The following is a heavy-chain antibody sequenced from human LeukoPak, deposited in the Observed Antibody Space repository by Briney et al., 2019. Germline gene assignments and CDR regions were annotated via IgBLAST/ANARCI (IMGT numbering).Heavy chain of an antibody. CDR3: AKAGSGYYHYGSGSYYKDYYYMDV. CDR2: ISGRGGTT. Sequence: GGSLRLSCAASGFTFSSYAMSWVRQAPGKGREWVSSISGRGGTTYYADSVKGRFTISRDNSKNTLYLQMNSLRAEDTAVYYCAKAGSGYYHYGSGSYYKDYYYMDVWGKGTTVTVSS. CDR1: GFTFSSYA. D-gene: IGHD3-10*01. V-gene: IGHV3-23*01. J-gene: IGHJ6*03.